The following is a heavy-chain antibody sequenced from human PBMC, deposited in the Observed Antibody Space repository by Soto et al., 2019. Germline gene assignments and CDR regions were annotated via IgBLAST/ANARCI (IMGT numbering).Heavy chain of an antibody. D-gene: IGHD3-22*01. J-gene: IGHJ4*02. CDR2: IYYSGST. V-gene: IGHV4-39*01. CDR3: ARGKTYDYDSSGLD. Sequence: PSETLSPTCTVSGGSISSSSYYWGWIRQPPGKGLEWIGSIYYSGSTYYNPSLKSRVTISVDTSKNQFSLKLSSVTAADTAVYYCARGKTYDYDSSGLDWGQGTLVTVSS. CDR1: GGSISSSSYY.